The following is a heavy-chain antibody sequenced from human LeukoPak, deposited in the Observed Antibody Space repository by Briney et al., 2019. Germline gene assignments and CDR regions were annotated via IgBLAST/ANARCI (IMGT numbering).Heavy chain of an antibody. CDR1: GGSVSSYY. CDR3: ARDDGPFDI. V-gene: IGHV4-59*02. J-gene: IGHJ3*02. CDR2: IYYSGST. D-gene: IGHD5-24*01. Sequence: PSETLSLTCTVSGGSVSSYYWTWIRQPPGKGLEWIGYIYYSGSTNYNPSLKSRVTISVDTSKNQFSLKLSSVTAADTAVYYCARDDGPFDIWGQGTMVTVSS.